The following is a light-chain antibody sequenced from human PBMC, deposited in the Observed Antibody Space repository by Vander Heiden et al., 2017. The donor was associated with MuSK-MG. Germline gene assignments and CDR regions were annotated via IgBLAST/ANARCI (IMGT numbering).Light chain of an antibody. CDR3: QEFASAFT. CDR1: QSISSTS. CDR2: GAS. V-gene: IGKV3-20*01. J-gene: IGKJ3*01. Sequence: ELVLTQSPGTLSLSPGERATLSCRASQSISSTSLTWYQQKPGQAPRLLIHGASRRATGIPDRFSGSGSGTDFTLTISSLEAEEFAVYYCQEFASAFTFGPGTKVEIK.